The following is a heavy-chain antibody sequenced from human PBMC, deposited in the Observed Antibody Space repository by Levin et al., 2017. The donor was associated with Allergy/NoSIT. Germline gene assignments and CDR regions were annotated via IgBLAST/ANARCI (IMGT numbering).Heavy chain of an antibody. V-gene: IGHV1-18*01. CDR1: GYTFSNYH. Sequence: GESLKISCKASGYTFSNYHISWVRQAPGQGLEWVGWISAYNGNTNYAQNVQGRVTMTTDTSTSTAYMELRSLRSDDTAVDYCARDCSSRTCYAFDPWGQGTMVTVSS. CDR2: ISAYNGNT. D-gene: IGHD2-2*01. CDR3: ARDCSSRTCYAFDP. J-gene: IGHJ3*01.